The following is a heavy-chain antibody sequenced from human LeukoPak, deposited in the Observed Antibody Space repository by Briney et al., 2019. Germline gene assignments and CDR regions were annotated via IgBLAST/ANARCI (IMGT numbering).Heavy chain of an antibody. CDR1: GFTLSSYW. CDR2: INSDGSST. V-gene: IGHV3-74*01. J-gene: IGHJ4*02. Sequence: GGSLRLSCAASGFTLSSYWMHWVRQAPGKGLVWVSRINSDGSSTTYADSVKGRFTISRDNAKNTLYLQMNSLSAEDTAVYYCARDPAPSGWYDYWGQGTLVTVSS. CDR3: ARDPAPSGWYDY. D-gene: IGHD6-19*01.